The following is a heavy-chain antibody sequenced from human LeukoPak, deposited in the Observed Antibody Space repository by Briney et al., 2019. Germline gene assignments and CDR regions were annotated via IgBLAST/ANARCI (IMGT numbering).Heavy chain of an antibody. CDR3: ARELGYCSGTSCLSAWFDP. V-gene: IGHV4-59*01. Sequence: SETLSLTCTVSGGSISSYYWSWIRQPPGKGLEWIGDIYYSGSTNYSPSLKSRVTISVDTSKNQFSLKLSSVTAADTAVYYCARELGYCSGTSCLSAWFDPWGQGTLVTVSS. CDR2: IYYSGST. D-gene: IGHD2-2*01. CDR1: GGSISSYY. J-gene: IGHJ5*02.